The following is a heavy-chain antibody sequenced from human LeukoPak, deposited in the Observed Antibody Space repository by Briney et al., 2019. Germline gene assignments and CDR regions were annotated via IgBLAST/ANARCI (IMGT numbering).Heavy chain of an antibody. J-gene: IGHJ4*02. CDR1: GLSFSSHW. V-gene: IGHV3-7*01. Sequence: GGSLRLSCAASGLSFSSHWMSWVRQAPGKGPEWVANIKQDGSEIYYVDSVKGRFTLSRDNSKYSLYLQMNSLRDEDTAVYYCARDKTVGATYLDYWGQGTLVTVSS. CDR3: ARDKTVGATYLDY. CDR2: IKQDGSEI. D-gene: IGHD1-26*01.